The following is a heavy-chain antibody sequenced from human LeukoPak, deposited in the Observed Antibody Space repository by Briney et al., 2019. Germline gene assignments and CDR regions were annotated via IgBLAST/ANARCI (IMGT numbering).Heavy chain of an antibody. V-gene: IGHV1-69*13. CDR3: ARGTVTTPGDNWFDP. CDR2: IIPIFGTA. J-gene: IGHJ5*02. D-gene: IGHD4-17*01. Sequence: SVKVSCKASGGTFSSYAISWVRQAPGQGLEWMGGIIPIFGTANYAQKFQGRVTITADESTSTAYMELSSLRSEDTAVYYCARGTVTTPGDNWFDPWGQGTLVTVSS. CDR1: GGTFSSYA.